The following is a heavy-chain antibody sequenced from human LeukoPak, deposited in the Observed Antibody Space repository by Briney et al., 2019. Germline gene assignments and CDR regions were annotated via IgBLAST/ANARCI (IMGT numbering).Heavy chain of an antibody. CDR2: IYRGDST. CDR1: GFTVGSNY. D-gene: IGHD3-22*01. CDR3: ARLSANSSAYFFDY. V-gene: IGHV3-66*04. Sequence: GGSLRLSCAASGFTVGSNYMSWVRQAPGKGLEWVSIIYRGDSTNYADSVKGRFTISRDTSKNTLYLQMNSLRAEDTAVYYCARLSANSSAYFFDYWGQGALVTVSS. J-gene: IGHJ4*02.